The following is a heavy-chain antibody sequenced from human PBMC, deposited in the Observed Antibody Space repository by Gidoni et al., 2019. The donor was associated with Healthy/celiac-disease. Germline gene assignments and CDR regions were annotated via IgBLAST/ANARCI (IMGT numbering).Heavy chain of an antibody. CDR2: INPSGGST. Sequence: QVQLVQSGAEVKKPGASVQVSCKASGYTFTSYYMHWVRQAPGQGLEWMGIINPSGGSTSYAQKFQGRVTMTRDTSTSTVYMELSSLRSEDTAVYYCARDGFYSNYYYYYGMDVWGQGTTVTVSS. CDR3: ARDGFYSNYYYYYGMDV. CDR1: GYTFTSYY. J-gene: IGHJ6*02. D-gene: IGHD4-4*01. V-gene: IGHV1-46*01.